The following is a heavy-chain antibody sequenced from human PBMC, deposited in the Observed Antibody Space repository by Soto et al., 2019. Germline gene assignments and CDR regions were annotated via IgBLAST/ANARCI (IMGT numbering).Heavy chain of an antibody. Sequence: SVKVSCKASGFTFTSSAVQWVRQARGQRLEWIGWIVVGSGNTNYAQKFQERVTITRDMSTSTAYMELSSLRSEDTAVYYCAASSDSYSSGWYSDYWGQGTLVTVSS. J-gene: IGHJ4*02. CDR1: GFTFTSSA. V-gene: IGHV1-58*01. CDR2: IVVGSGNT. CDR3: AASSDSYSSGWYSDY. D-gene: IGHD6-19*01.